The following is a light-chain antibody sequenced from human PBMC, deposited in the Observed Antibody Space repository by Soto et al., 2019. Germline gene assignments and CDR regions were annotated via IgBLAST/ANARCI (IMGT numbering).Light chain of an antibody. Sequence: SALTQPASVSGSPGQSITISCTGTSSDVGAYSSVSWYQQHPGKAPQLMIYEVSNRPSGVSNRFSGSKSGNTASLTISGLQAEDEADYYCSSYTSSSTLVFGTGTKVTVL. CDR1: SSDVGAYSS. CDR3: SSYTSSSTLV. CDR2: EVS. J-gene: IGLJ1*01. V-gene: IGLV2-14*01.